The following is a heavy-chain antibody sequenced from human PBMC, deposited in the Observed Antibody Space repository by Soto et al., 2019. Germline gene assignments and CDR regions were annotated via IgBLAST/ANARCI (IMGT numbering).Heavy chain of an antibody. V-gene: IGHV1-46*01. CDR1: GYTFTSYY. J-gene: IGHJ6*02. CDR2: INPSGGST. D-gene: IGHD6-6*01. CDR3: ARERGAYSSSSAVHYYYGMDV. Sequence: QVQLVQSGAEVKKPGASVKVSCKASGYTFTSYYMHWVRQAPGQGLEWMGIINPSGGSTSYAQKFQGRVTMTRDTSTSTVYMELSSLRYEDTAVYYCARERGAYSSSSAVHYYYGMDVWGQGTTVTVSS.